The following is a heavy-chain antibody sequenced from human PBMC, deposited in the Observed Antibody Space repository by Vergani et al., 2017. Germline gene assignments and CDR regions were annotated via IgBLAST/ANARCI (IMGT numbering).Heavy chain of an antibody. D-gene: IGHD3-10*01. CDR1: GYTLTELS. CDR3: ATSRYLVRGVLGYYYGMDV. Sequence: QVQLVQSGAEVKKPGASVKVSCKVSGYTLTELSMHWVRQAPGKGLEWMGGFDPEDGETIYAQKFQGRVTMTEDTSTDTAYMELSSLRSEDTAVYYCATSRYLVRGVLGYYYGMDVRGQGTTVTGSS. V-gene: IGHV1-24*01. CDR2: FDPEDGET. J-gene: IGHJ6*02.